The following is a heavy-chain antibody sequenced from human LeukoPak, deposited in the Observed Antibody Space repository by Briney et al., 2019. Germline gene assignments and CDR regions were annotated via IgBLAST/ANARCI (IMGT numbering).Heavy chain of an antibody. D-gene: IGHD3-22*01. Sequence: SETLSLTCTVSGGSISSSSYYWSWIRQPPGKGLEWIGEINHSGSTNYNPSLKSRVTISVDTSKNQFSLKLSSVTAADTAVYYCARGRGAEEQGYYDIGSDYWGQGTLVTVSS. V-gene: IGHV4-39*07. J-gene: IGHJ4*02. CDR1: GGSISSSSYY. CDR3: ARGRGAEEQGYYDIGSDY. CDR2: INHSGST.